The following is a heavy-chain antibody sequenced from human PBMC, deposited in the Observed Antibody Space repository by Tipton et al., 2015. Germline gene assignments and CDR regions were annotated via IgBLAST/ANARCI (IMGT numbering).Heavy chain of an antibody. CDR2: IHYSGSS. CDR3: ARLGNYYEWQFENWIDP. D-gene: IGHD3-16*01. V-gene: IGHV4-39*01. Sequence: TLSLTCSISGGSVRNGSHYWGWIRQSPGKGLEWIVSIHYSGSSYYNPSLDSRITVSMDPSKNQLSLTLESVTAADTAVYYCARLGNYYEWQFENWIDPWGQGALVTVSS. J-gene: IGHJ5*02. CDR1: GGSVRNGSHY.